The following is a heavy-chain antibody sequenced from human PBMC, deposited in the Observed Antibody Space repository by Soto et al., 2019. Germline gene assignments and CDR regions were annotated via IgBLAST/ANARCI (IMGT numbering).Heavy chain of an antibody. V-gene: IGHV1-18*01. CDR3: AREAFYSGSWSHDAFDI. CDR1: GYTFTSYG. Sequence: QVQLVQSGAEVKKPGASVKVSCKASGYTFTSYGISWVRQAPGQGLEWMGWISAYNGNTNYAQKLQGRVTMTTDTSTSTAYMELRSLRSDDTAVYYCAREAFYSGSWSHDAFDIWGQGTMVTVSS. J-gene: IGHJ3*02. CDR2: ISAYNGNT. D-gene: IGHD3-10*01.